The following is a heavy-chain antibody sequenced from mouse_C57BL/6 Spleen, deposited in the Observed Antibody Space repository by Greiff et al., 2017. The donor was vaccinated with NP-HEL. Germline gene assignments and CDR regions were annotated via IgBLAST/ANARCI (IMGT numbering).Heavy chain of an antibody. CDR1: GYTFTSYW. V-gene: IGHV1-64*01. CDR3: ARETTVVPNDFDY. D-gene: IGHD1-1*01. J-gene: IGHJ2*01. Sequence: QVQLQQPGAELVKPGASVKLSCKASGYTFTSYWMHWVKQRPGQGLEWIGMIHPNSGSTNYNEKFKSKATLTVDKSSSTVYMQLSSLTSEDSAVYYCARETTVVPNDFDYWGQGTTLTVSS. CDR2: IHPNSGST.